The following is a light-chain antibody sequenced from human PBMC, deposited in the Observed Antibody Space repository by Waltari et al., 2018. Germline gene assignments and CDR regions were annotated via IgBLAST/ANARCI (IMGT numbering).Light chain of an antibody. CDR3: QHYYSYPYT. J-gene: IGKJ2*01. Sequence: AIRMTQSPSSFSASTGDRVSITFRASQGISSYLAWYQQKPGKAPKLLIYAASTLQSGVPSRFSGSGSGTDFTLTISCLQSEDFATYYCQHYYSYPYTFGQGTKVEIK. CDR2: AAS. CDR1: QGISSY. V-gene: IGKV1-8*01.